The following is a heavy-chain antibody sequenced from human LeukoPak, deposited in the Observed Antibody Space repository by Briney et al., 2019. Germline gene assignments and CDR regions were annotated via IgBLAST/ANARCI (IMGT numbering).Heavy chain of an antibody. D-gene: IGHD5-24*01. Sequence: PGGSLRLSCAASGFTFSSYEMNWVRQAPGKGLEWVSYISGSGRTMSYADSVKGRFTISRDNAKNSLYLQMNSLRVEDTAVYYCARGSMRMATAGLADYWGQGTLVTVSS. CDR1: GFTFSSYE. V-gene: IGHV3-48*03. CDR2: ISGSGRTM. CDR3: ARGSMRMATAGLADY. J-gene: IGHJ4*02.